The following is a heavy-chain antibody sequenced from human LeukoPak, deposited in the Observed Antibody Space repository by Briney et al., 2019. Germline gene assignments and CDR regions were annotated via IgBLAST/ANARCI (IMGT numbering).Heavy chain of an antibody. J-gene: IGHJ4*02. CDR1: GFTFSSYG. Sequence: GGSLRLSCAASGFTFSSYGMHWVRQAPGKGLEWVAVIWYDGSNKYYADSVKGRFTISRDNSKNTLYLQMNSLRAEDTAVYYCAKSSRGSVSRSFDYWGQGTLVTVSS. CDR2: IWYDGSNK. V-gene: IGHV3-33*06. CDR3: AKSSRGSVSRSFDY. D-gene: IGHD6-19*01.